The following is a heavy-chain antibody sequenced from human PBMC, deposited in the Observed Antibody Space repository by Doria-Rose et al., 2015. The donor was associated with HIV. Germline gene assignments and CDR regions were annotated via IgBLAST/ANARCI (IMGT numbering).Heavy chain of an antibody. V-gene: IGHV1-8*01. D-gene: IGHD2-2*01. J-gene: IGHJ4*02. CDR3: ARGQLAEFDY. Sequence: ATGQGLEWMGWMNPNSGNTDYAQRFQGRATMTRNTSISTAYMELSSLGSEDTAVYYCARGQLAEFDYWGQGTLVTVSS. CDR2: MNPNSGNT.